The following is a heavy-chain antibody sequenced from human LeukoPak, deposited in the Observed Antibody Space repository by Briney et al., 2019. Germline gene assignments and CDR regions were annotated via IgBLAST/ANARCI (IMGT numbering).Heavy chain of an antibody. CDR2: IIPIFGTA. J-gene: IGHJ1*01. D-gene: IGHD1-26*01. CDR1: GGTFNSYA. V-gene: IGHV1-69*05. CDR3: ARGSYGEYFQH. Sequence: SVKVSCKASGGTFNSYAISWVRQAPGQGLEWMGGIIPIFGTANYAQKFQGRVTITTDESTSTAYMELSSLRSEDTAVYYCARGSYGEYFQHWGQGNLVTVSS.